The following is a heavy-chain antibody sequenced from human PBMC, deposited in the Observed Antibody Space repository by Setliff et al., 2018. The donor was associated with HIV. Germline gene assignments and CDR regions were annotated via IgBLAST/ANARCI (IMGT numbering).Heavy chain of an antibody. CDR3: ARDVYYGAGSLLHYYYLDL. CDR2: INSSSNYT. D-gene: IGHD3-10*01. CDR1: GFTFSDFY. J-gene: IGHJ6*03. Sequence: GGSLSLSCKASGFTFSDFYMTWIRQAPGKGLEWVSDINSSSNYTTYADSVKGRFTVSRDNAKNALYLQMNVLRVEDTAVYYCARDVYYGAGSLLHYYYLDLWGKGTAVTVSS. V-gene: IGHV3-11*05.